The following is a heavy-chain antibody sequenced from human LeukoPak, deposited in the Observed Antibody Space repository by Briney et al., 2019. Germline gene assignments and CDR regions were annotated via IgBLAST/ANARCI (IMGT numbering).Heavy chain of an antibody. D-gene: IGHD6-6*01. Sequence: GASVKVSCKASGYTFTSYYIHWVRQAPGQGLEWMGIINPSGGSTSYAQKFQGRVTMTRDTSTSTVYMELSSLRSEDTAVYYCAREFEAARTLDYWRQGTLVTVSS. J-gene: IGHJ4*02. CDR2: INPSGGST. V-gene: IGHV1-46*01. CDR1: GYTFTSYY. CDR3: AREFEAARTLDY.